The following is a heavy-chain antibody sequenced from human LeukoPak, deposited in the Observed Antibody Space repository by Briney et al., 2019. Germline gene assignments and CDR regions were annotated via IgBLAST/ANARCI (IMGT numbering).Heavy chain of an antibody. Sequence: SVKVSCKASGGTFSSYAISWVRQAPGQGLEWMGRIIPIFGTANYAQKFQGRVTITTDESTSTAYMELSSLRSEDTAVYYCARDLGGPVSHYYDSSGYADDAFDIWGQGTMVTVSS. D-gene: IGHD3-22*01. CDR2: IIPIFGTA. CDR1: GGTFSSYA. J-gene: IGHJ3*02. V-gene: IGHV1-69*05. CDR3: ARDLGGPVSHYYDSSGYADDAFDI.